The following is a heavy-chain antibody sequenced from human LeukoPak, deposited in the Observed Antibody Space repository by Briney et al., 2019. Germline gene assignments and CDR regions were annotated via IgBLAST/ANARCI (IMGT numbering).Heavy chain of an antibody. CDR2: ISRSGSTK. Sequence: GGSLRLSCAASGFTFSDYNMRWIRQAPGKGLEWVSSISRSGSTKYYADSVKGRFTISRDNAKNSLFLQMNSLRAEDTAVYYCAREGWQWLVHAFDIWGQGTMVTVSS. D-gene: IGHD6-19*01. CDR3: AREGWQWLVHAFDI. CDR1: GFTFSDYN. J-gene: IGHJ3*02. V-gene: IGHV3-11*01.